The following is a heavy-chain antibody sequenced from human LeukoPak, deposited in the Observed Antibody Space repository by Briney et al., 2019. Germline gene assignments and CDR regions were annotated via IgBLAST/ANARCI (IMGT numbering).Heavy chain of an antibody. V-gene: IGHV1-18*01. CDR2: ISAYNGNT. CDR3: ARGKRGYSYGSELDY. J-gene: IGHJ4*02. CDR1: GYTFTSYG. D-gene: IGHD5-18*01. Sequence: ASVKVSCKASGYTFTSYGISWVRQAPGQGLEWMGWISAYNGNTNYAQKLQGRVTMTTDTSTSTAYMELGSLRSDDTAVYYCARGKRGYSYGSELDYWGQGTLVTVSS.